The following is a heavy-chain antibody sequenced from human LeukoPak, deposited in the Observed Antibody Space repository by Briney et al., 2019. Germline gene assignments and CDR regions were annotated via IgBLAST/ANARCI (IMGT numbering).Heavy chain of an antibody. J-gene: IGHJ4*02. V-gene: IGHV3-7*01. CDR1: GFTFSDHW. CDR3: VRSIGY. Sequence: GGSLRLSCEGSGFTFSDHWMSWVRQAPGKGLEWVANISPDGSATFYVDSVKGRFTISRDNGKNSLYLQMFSLRAEDTAVYYCVRSIGYWGQGTLVTVSS. CDR2: ISPDGSAT.